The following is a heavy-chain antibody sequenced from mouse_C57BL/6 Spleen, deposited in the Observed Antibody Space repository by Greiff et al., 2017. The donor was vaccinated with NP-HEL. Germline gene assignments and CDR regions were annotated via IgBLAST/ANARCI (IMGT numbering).Heavy chain of an antibody. CDR2: SRNKANDYTT. D-gene: IGHD1-1*02. CDR3: ARDADYYDYAMDY. V-gene: IGHV7-1*01. J-gene: IGHJ4*01. CDR1: GFTFSDFY. Sequence: EVKLMESGGGLVQSGRSLRLSCATSGFTFSDFYMEWVRQAPGKGLEWIAASRNKANDYTTEYSASVKGRFIVSRDTSQSILYLQMNALRAEDTAIYYCARDADYYDYAMDYWGQGTSVTVSS.